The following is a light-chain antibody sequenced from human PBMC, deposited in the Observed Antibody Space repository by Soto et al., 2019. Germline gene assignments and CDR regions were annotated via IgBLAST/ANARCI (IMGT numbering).Light chain of an antibody. CDR1: SSNIGAGYN. CDR2: GNS. J-gene: IGLJ3*02. Sequence: QSVLTQPLSVSGAPGQRVTISCTGCSSNIGAGYNVHWYQQLPGTAPKLLIYGNSNRPSGVPDRFSGSKSGTSASLAITGLQAEDEADYYCQSYDSSLSGWVFGGGTKLTVL. CDR3: QSYDSSLSGWV. V-gene: IGLV1-40*01.